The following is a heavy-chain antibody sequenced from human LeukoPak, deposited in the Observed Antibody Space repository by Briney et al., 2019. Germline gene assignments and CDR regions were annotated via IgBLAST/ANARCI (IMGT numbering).Heavy chain of an antibody. Sequence: GGSLRLSCAASGFTFSRYAMSWVRQAPGKGLEWVSAISGSGTNTYYADSVKGRFTISRDNSKKTLYLQMNSLRAEDTAIYYCAKREDSLDAFDIWGQGTMVTVSS. V-gene: IGHV3-23*01. CDR3: AKREDSLDAFDI. D-gene: IGHD6-6*01. CDR1: GFTFSRYA. J-gene: IGHJ3*02. CDR2: ISGSGTNT.